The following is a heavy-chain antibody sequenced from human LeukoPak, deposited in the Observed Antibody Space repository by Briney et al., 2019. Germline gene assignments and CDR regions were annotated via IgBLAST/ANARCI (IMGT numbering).Heavy chain of an antibody. J-gene: IGHJ3*02. CDR2: IYRNDDK. CDR3: AHRKEHAFDI. Sequence: SGPTLVKSTQTLTLTCTFSGFSLSTSGVGVGWIRQPPGKALEWLALIYRNDDKRYSPSLKSRLTITKDTSKNQVVLTMTNMDPVDTATYYYAHRKEHAFDIWGQGTMVTVSS. V-gene: IGHV2-5*01. CDR1: GFSLSTSGVG.